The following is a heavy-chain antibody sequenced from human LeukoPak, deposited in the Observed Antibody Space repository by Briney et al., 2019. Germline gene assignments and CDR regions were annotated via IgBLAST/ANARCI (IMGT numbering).Heavy chain of an antibody. V-gene: IGHV5-10-1*01. J-gene: IGHJ4*02. CDR2: IDPTDSYS. CDR3: ARGHCSGRSCYFFDQ. D-gene: IGHD2-15*01. Sequence: GESLKISCKDSGYSFPSYWIAWVRQMPGKGLEWMGMIDPTDSYSTYSPSSQGHVTISADKSITTAYLQWSSLKASDTAMYYCARGHCSGRSCYFFDQWGQGTLVTVSS. CDR1: GYSFPSYW.